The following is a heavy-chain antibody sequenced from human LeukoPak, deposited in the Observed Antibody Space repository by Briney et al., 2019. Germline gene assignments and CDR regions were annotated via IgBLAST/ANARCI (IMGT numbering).Heavy chain of an antibody. CDR3: AKNPGDFWSGYYGVTI. V-gene: IGHV3-23*01. CDR1: GFTFSSYA. J-gene: IGHJ6*02. Sequence: GSLRLSCAASGFTFSSYAMSWVRQAPGKGLEWVSAISGSGGSTYYADSVKGRFTISRDNSKNTLYLQMNSLRAEDTAVYYCAKNPGDFWSGYYGVTIWGQGTTVTVSS. D-gene: IGHD3-3*01. CDR2: ISGSGGST.